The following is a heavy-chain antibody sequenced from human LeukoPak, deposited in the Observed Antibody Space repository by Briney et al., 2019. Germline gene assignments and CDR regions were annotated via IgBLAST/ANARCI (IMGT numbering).Heavy chain of an antibody. J-gene: IGHJ4*02. CDR3: ARVGRSSEY. Sequence: KPSETLSLTCAVYGGSFSGYYWSWIRQPPGKGLEWIGEINHSGSTNYNPSLKSRVTISVDTSKNQFSLKLSSVTAADTAVYYCARVGRSSEYWGQGTLVTVSS. D-gene: IGHD1-26*01. CDR2: INHSGST. CDR1: GGSFSGYY. V-gene: IGHV4-34*01.